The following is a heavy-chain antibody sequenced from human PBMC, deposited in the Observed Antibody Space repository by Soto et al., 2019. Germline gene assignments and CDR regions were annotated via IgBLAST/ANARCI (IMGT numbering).Heavy chain of an antibody. Sequence: SETLSLTCTVSGGSISSYYWSWIRQPPGKGLEWIGYIYYSGSTNYNPSLKSRVTISVDTSKNQFSLKLSSVTAADTAIYYCAKSPKIAPIAVANYNWFDPWGQGTLVTVSS. J-gene: IGHJ5*02. D-gene: IGHD2-2*01. CDR1: GGSISSYY. CDR3: AKSPKIAPIAVANYNWFDP. V-gene: IGHV4-59*01. CDR2: IYYSGST.